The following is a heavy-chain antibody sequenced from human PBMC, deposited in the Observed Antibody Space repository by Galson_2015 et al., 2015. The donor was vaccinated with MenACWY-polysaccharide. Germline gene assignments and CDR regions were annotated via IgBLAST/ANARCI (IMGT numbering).Heavy chain of an antibody. CDR1: GFTFRSYA. CDR2: ISGSGGST. V-gene: IGHV3-23*01. J-gene: IGHJ5*02. Sequence: SLRLSCAASGFTFRSYAMSWVRQAPGKGLEWVSGISGSGGSTHYADSVKGRFTISRDNSKNTLYLQMSSLRAEDTAVYYCAKTSGSYRRRADSTRTWDAWGQGTLVTVSS. CDR3: AKTSGSYRRRADSTRTWDA. D-gene: IGHD1-26*01.